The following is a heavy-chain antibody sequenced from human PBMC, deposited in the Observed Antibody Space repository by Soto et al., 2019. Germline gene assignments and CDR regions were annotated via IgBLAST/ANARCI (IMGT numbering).Heavy chain of an antibody. V-gene: IGHV3-33*01. Sequence: QVQLVESGGGVVQPGRSLRLSCAASGFTFNRYGMHWVRQAPGKGLEWVALIWYDGSNKYYADSVKGRFTISRDNSKNTLYLQMNSLRAEDTAVYSCARDWSIAPYFDLWGRGTLVTVSS. CDR3: ARDWSIAPYFDL. CDR2: IWYDGSNK. J-gene: IGHJ2*01. CDR1: GFTFNRYG. D-gene: IGHD6-13*01.